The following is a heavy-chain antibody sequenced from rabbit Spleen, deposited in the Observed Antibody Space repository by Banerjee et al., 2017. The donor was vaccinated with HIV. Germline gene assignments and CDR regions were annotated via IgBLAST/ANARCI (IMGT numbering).Heavy chain of an antibody. CDR2: IYIDTDNS. Sequence: QEQLVESGGGLVKPEGSLTLTCTASGFSFSSDHYMCWVRQAPGKGLEWIGCIYIDTDNSYYANWAKGRVTISRTSSTTVTLQVTSLTATDTATYFCARDTSSSFSSYGMDLWGPGTLVTVS. CDR1: GFSFSSDHY. J-gene: IGHJ6*01. V-gene: IGHV1S45*01. CDR3: ARDTSSSFSSYGMDL. D-gene: IGHD1-1*01.